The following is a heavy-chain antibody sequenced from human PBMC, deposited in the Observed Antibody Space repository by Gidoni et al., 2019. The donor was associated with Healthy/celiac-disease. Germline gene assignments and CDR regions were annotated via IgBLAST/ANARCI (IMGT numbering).Heavy chain of an antibody. Sequence: QVQLVESGGGVVQPGRSLRLSCAASGFTFSSYGMHWVRQAPGKGLEWVAVIWYDGSNKYYADSVKGRFTISRDNSKNTLYLQMNSLRAEDTAVYYCARESNYYDSSGLDYWGQGTLVTVSS. D-gene: IGHD3-22*01. V-gene: IGHV3-33*01. CDR2: IWYDGSNK. J-gene: IGHJ4*02. CDR1: GFTFSSYG. CDR3: ARESNYYDSSGLDY.